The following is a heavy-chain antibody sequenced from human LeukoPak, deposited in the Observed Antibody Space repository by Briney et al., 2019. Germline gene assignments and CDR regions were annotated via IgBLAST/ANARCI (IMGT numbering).Heavy chain of an antibody. D-gene: IGHD3-22*01. V-gene: IGHV3-64*01. CDR1: GFTFSTYA. CDR2: ISYNGGST. J-gene: IGHJ4*02. Sequence: GGSLRLSCAASGFTFSTYAMQWVRQAPGKALEYVSAISYNGGSTYYANSVKGRFSISRDNSKNTLYLQMGSLRPEDMAVYYCAREGHYGSSGYCDYWGQGTLVTVSS. CDR3: AREGHYGSSGYCDY.